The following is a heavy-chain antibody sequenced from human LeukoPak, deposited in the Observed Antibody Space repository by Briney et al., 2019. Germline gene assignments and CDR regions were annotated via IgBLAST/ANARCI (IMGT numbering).Heavy chain of an antibody. CDR1: GFTFSRYW. J-gene: IGHJ6*03. CDR2: IKQDGSEK. CDR3: ASCLRSGYYYMDV. D-gene: IGHD5/OR15-5a*01. Sequence: GGSLRLSCAASGFTFSRYWMSWVRQAPGKALEWVANIKQDGSEKYYVDSVKGRFTISRDNAKNSLYLQMNSLRAEDTAVYYCASCLRSGYYYMDVWGKGTTVTVSS. V-gene: IGHV3-7*01.